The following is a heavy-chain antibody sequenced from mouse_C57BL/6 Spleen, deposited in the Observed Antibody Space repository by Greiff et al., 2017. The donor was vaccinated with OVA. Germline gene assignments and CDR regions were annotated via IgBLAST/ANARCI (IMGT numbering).Heavy chain of an antibody. D-gene: IGHD4-1*01. J-gene: IGHJ2*01. CDR2: IWSGGST. CDR3: ARKGGLGTYFDY. V-gene: IGHV2-2*01. CDR1: GFSLTSYG. Sequence: QVQLKESGPGLVQPSQSLSITCTVSGFSLTSYGVHWVRQSPGKGLEWLGVIWSGGSTDYNAAFISRLSISKDNSKSQVFFKMNSLQADDTAIYYCARKGGLGTYFDYWGQGTTLTVSS.